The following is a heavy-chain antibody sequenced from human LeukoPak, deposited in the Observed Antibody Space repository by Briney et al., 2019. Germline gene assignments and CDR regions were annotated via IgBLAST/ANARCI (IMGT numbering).Heavy chain of an antibody. J-gene: IGHJ4*02. CDR3: AKDSWLIQLWLEY. CDR1: GFTFSSYA. Sequence: PGGSLRLSCAASGFTFSSYAMSGVRRAPGKGLEWVSAISGSGGSTYYADSVKGRFTISRDNSKNTLYLQMNSLRAEDTAVYYCAKDSWLIQLWLEYWGQGTLVTVSS. CDR2: ISGSGGST. D-gene: IGHD5-18*01. V-gene: IGHV3-23*01.